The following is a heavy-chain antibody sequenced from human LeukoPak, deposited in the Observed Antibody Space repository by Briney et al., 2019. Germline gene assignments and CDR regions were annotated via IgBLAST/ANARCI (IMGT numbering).Heavy chain of an antibody. CDR2: VWHDGSNR. D-gene: IGHD3-10*01. V-gene: IGHV3-33*01. CDR1: GFTFSSYA. Sequence: GTSLRLSCTAPGFTFSSYAIHWIRQAPGKGLEWVALVWHDGSNRYYSEAVKGRSTISRDNSKNTVYLQINSLRAEDTAVYYCARGLFGSGSCPDYWGQGTRVTVSP. J-gene: IGHJ4*02. CDR3: ARGLFGSGSCPDY.